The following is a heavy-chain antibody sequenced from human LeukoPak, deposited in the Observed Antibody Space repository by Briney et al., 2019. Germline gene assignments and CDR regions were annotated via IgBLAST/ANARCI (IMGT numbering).Heavy chain of an antibody. CDR3: VISSGYYTYDY. D-gene: IGHD3-22*01. V-gene: IGHV4-4*07. CDR1: GASISSYH. CDR2: IYTSGST. Sequence: SETLSLTCTVSGASISSYHWSWIRQPPGKGLEWIGRIYTSGSTNYNPSLKSRVTMSVDTSKNQFSLKLSSVTAADTAVYYCVISSGYYTYDYWGQGTLVSVSS. J-gene: IGHJ4*02.